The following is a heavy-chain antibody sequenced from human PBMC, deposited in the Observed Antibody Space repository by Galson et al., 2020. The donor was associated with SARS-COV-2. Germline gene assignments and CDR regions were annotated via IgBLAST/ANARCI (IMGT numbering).Heavy chain of an antibody. CDR2: IETKTDGETT. J-gene: IGHJ3*01. CDR3: TTERLAAGTDAFDF. D-gene: IGHD6-19*01. CDR1: GFTFSNAW. V-gene: IGHV3-15*04. Sequence: TGGSLRLSCAASGFTFSNAWMSWVRQAPGKGLEWVGRIETKTDGETTDYAAPVKRRFTISRDDSKNTLFLQMNSLKVEDTAVYYCTTERLAAGTDAFDFWGQGTMVTVSS.